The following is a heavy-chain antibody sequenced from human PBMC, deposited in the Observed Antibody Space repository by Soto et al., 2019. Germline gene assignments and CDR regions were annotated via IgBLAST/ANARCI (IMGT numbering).Heavy chain of an antibody. D-gene: IGHD3-10*01. CDR2: ISGSGGST. V-gene: IGHV3-23*01. CDR1: GFTFSSYA. Sequence: GSLRLSCAASGFTFSSYAMSWVRQAPGKGLEWVSAISGSGGSTYYADSVKGRFTISRDNSKNTLYLQMNSLRAEDTAVYYCAKDDGSGSYYPYFDYWGQGTLVTVSS. J-gene: IGHJ4*02. CDR3: AKDDGSGSYYPYFDY.